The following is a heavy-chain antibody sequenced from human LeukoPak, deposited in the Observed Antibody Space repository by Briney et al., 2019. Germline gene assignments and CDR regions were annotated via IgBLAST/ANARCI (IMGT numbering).Heavy chain of an antibody. Sequence: GGSLRLSCAASGFIFRTNWMHWIRQVPGKGLVWVSHINTDGSSTSYADSVKGRFTISRDNAKNTLYLQMTSLRAEDTAVYYCARDDSMSSGLGDHWDQGTLVTVSS. CDR1: GFIFRTNW. V-gene: IGHV3-74*01. D-gene: IGHD6-6*01. J-gene: IGHJ4*02. CDR3: ARDDSMSSGLGDH. CDR2: INTDGSST.